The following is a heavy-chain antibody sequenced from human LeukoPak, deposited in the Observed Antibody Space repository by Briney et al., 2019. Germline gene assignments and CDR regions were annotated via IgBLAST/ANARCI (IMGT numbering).Heavy chain of an antibody. CDR3: ARCLSPLLWFGVYSNWFDP. D-gene: IGHD3-10*01. Sequence: SETLSLTCAVYGGSFSGYYWSWIRQPPGKGLEWIGEINHSGSTNYNPSLKSRVTISVDTSKNQFSLKLSSVTAADTAVYYCARCLSPLLWFGVYSNWFDPWGQGTLVTVSS. CDR2: INHSGST. J-gene: IGHJ5*02. CDR1: GGSFSGYY. V-gene: IGHV4-34*01.